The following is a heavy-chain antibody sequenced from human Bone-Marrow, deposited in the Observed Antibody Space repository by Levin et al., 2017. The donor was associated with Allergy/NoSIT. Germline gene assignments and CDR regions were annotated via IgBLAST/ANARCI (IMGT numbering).Heavy chain of an antibody. Sequence: GGSLRLSCAASGFTFSSYSMNWVRQAPGKGLEWVSSISSSSSYIYYADSVKGRFTISRDNAKNSLYLQMNSLRAEDTAVYYCASAGSIVTPSYYGMDVWGQGTTVTVSS. CDR3: ASAGSIVTPSYYGMDV. V-gene: IGHV3-21*01. D-gene: IGHD2/OR15-2a*01. CDR1: GFTFSSYS. J-gene: IGHJ6*02. CDR2: ISSSSSYI.